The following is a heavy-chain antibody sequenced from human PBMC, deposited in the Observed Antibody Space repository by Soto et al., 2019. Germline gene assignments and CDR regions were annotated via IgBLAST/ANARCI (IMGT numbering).Heavy chain of an antibody. J-gene: IGHJ5*02. CDR1: GGSISSYY. Sequence: SETLSLTCPVSGGSISSYYWSWIRQPPGKGLEWMGYIYYSGSTNYNPSLKGRVNISVDTSKNQFSLKLSSVTAADTAVYYCARELFSTTFGWFDLWGQGTLVTVSS. D-gene: IGHD2-2*01. CDR2: IYYSGST. V-gene: IGHV4-59*01. CDR3: ARELFSTTFGWFDL.